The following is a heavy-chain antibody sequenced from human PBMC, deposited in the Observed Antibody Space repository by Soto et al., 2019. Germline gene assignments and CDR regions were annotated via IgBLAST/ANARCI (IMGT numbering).Heavy chain of an antibody. Sequence: GASVKVSCKASGGTFSSYAISWVRQAPGQGLEWMGGIIPIFGTANYAQKFQGRVTITADESTSTAYTELSSLRSEDTAVYYCARTGDKVVNLFYYFDYWGQGTLVTVSS. D-gene: IGHD2-15*01. CDR1: GGTFSSYA. CDR3: ARTGDKVVNLFYYFDY. V-gene: IGHV1-69*13. J-gene: IGHJ4*02. CDR2: IIPIFGTA.